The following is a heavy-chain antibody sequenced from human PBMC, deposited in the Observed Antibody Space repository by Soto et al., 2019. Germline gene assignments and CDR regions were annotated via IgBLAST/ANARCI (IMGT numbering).Heavy chain of an antibody. CDR1: GGSISSGDYS. D-gene: IGHD6-13*01. Sequence: QLQLQESGSVLVKPSQTLSLTCAVSGGSISSGDYSWSWIRQPPGRGLEWIGYIYHSGSTYYNPSLKSRVTISVDRSKNQFSLKLSSVTAADTAVYYCARGYSSSWPNAFDIWGQGTMVTVSS. CDR2: IYHSGST. V-gene: IGHV4-30-2*01. J-gene: IGHJ3*02. CDR3: ARGYSSSWPNAFDI.